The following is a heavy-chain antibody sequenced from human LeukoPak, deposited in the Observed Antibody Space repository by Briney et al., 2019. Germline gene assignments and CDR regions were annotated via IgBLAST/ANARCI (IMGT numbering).Heavy chain of an antibody. CDR1: GFTFSSYW. CDR2: INSDGGST. Sequence: GGSLRLSCAASGFTFSSYWMHWVRQAPGKGLVWVSRINSDGGSTTYADSVKGRFSISRDNSKNTLYLQMNSLRAEDTAVYYCAGSSWALPAYWGQGTLVTVSS. CDR3: AGSSWALPAY. V-gene: IGHV3-74*01. D-gene: IGHD2-15*01. J-gene: IGHJ4*02.